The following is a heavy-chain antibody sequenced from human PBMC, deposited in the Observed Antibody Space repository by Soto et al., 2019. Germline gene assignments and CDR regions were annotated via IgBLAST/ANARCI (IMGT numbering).Heavy chain of an antibody. Sequence: PSETLSLTCTVSGGSMISYYWSWIRQPPGRGLEWIGFIYYAGSTKYNPSLNSRVTISVDTSKNQFSLTVTSVTAADTAVYYCATMGTPATGLYYFDYWGQGTLVTVSS. J-gene: IGHJ4*02. CDR3: ATMGTPATGLYYFDY. CDR2: IYYAGST. CDR1: GGSMISYY. D-gene: IGHD2-15*01. V-gene: IGHV4-59*08.